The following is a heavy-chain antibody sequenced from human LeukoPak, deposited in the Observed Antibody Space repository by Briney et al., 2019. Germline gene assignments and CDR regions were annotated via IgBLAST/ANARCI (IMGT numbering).Heavy chain of an antibody. J-gene: IGHJ4*02. V-gene: IGHV1-18*01. Sequence: ASVKVSCKASGYTFTSYGISWVRQAPGQGLEWMGWVSAYNGNTNYAQKLQGRATMTTDTSASTAYMELSSLRSEDTAVYYCARETSSGWLALNYWGQGTLVTVSS. CDR1: GYTFTSYG. D-gene: IGHD6-19*01. CDR2: VSAYNGNT. CDR3: ARETSSGWLALNY.